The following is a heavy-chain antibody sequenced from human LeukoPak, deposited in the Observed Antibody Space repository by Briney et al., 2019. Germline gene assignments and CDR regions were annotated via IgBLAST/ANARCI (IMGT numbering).Heavy chain of an antibody. Sequence: GASVKVSCKASGYTFTGYYMHWVRQAPGQGLEWKGWINPNSGGTNYAQKFQGRVTMTRDTSISTAYMELSRLRSDDTAVYYCARIPKGSGTFDYWGQGTLVTVSS. D-gene: IGHD3-10*01. J-gene: IGHJ4*02. CDR2: INPNSGGT. CDR1: GYTFTGYY. CDR3: ARIPKGSGTFDY. V-gene: IGHV1-2*02.